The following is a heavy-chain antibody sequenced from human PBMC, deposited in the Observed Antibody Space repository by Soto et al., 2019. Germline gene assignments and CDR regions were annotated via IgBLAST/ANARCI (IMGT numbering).Heavy chain of an antibody. D-gene: IGHD3-10*01. CDR3: ARGGYPYGSGSYYEILPVS. J-gene: IGHJ4*02. CDR1: GGSISSYY. Sequence: SETLSLTCTVSGGSISSYYWSWIRQPPGKGLEWIGYIYYSGSTNYNPSLKSRVTISVDTSKNQFSLKLSSVTAADTAVYYCARGGYPYGSGSYYEILPVSWGQGTLVTVSS. V-gene: IGHV4-59*01. CDR2: IYYSGST.